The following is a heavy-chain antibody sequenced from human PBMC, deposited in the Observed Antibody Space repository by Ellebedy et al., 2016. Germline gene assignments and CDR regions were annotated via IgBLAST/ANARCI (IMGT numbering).Heavy chain of an antibody. J-gene: IGHJ6*02. D-gene: IGHD3-16*01. V-gene: IGHV4-59*01. Sequence: SETLSLTXTVSAGSISSYYLSWIRQPPGNGLEWIGYIYYSGSTNYNPSLKSRVTISVDTSKNQFSLKLSSVTAADTAVYYCARVDFGGGYYYYGMDVWGQGTTVTVSS. CDR2: IYYSGST. CDR3: ARVDFGGGYYYYGMDV. CDR1: AGSISSYY.